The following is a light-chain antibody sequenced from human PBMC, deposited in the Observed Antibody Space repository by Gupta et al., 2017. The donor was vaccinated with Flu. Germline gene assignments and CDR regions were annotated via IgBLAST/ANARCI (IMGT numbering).Light chain of an antibody. Sequence: QSVLTQPPSASGTPGQRVTISCSGSSSNIGSNTVNWYQQLPGTAPKLLIYSNNQRPSGVPDRFSGSKSGTSDSLVISGLQSEDEADYYCAAWDDSMNGRWVFGGGTKLTVL. J-gene: IGLJ3*02. CDR1: SSNIGSNT. CDR3: AAWDDSMNGRWV. V-gene: IGLV1-44*01. CDR2: SNN.